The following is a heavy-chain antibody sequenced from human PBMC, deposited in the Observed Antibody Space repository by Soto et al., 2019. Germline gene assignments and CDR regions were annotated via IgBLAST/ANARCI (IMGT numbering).Heavy chain of an antibody. D-gene: IGHD2-2*01. CDR2: ISAYNGNT. CDR3: ARDLPLPAAMPGGYYYYYMDV. Sequence: QVQLVQSGAEVKKPGASVKVSCKASGYTFTSYGISWVRQAPGQGLEWMGWISAYNGNTNYAQKLQGRVTMTTDTSTSTAYMELRSLRSDDTAVYYCARDLPLPAAMPGGYYYYYMDVWGKGTTVTVSS. J-gene: IGHJ6*03. V-gene: IGHV1-18*01. CDR1: GYTFTSYG.